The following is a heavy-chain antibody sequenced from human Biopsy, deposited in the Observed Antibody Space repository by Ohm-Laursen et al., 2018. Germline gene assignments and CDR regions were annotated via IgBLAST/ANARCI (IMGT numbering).Heavy chain of an antibody. CDR2: IDTINGGA. Sequence: ATVKISCKASGYTFTDYYVHWVRQAPGHGLEWMGWIDTINGGARYAQKFQGRVTMTRDTSISTAYVDLSSLRSDDTAVYYCTRGGYYYDSLAYYYWFDPWGQGTLVTVSS. D-gene: IGHD3-22*01. CDR3: TRGGYYYDSLAYYYWFDP. V-gene: IGHV1-2*02. J-gene: IGHJ5*02. CDR1: GYTFTDYY.